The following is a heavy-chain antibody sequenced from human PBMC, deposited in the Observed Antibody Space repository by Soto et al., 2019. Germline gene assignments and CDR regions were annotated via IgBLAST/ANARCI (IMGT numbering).Heavy chain of an antibody. CDR2: ISAYNGNT. J-gene: IGHJ5*02. V-gene: IGHV1-18*01. Sequence: ASVKVSCKASGYTFTSYGISWVRQAPGQGLEWMGWISAYNGNTNYAQKLQGRVTMTTDTSTSTAYMELRSLRSDDTAVYYCARVVGFGELFGPHNWFDPWGQGTLVTVSS. CDR3: ARVVGFGELFGPHNWFDP. CDR1: GYTFTSYG. D-gene: IGHD3-10*01.